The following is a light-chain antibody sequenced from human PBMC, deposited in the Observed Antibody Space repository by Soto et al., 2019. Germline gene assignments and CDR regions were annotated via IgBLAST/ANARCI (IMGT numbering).Light chain of an antibody. CDR1: QNIISN. Sequence: EIVMTQSPATLSVSPGERATLSCRASQNIISNLAWYQQKPGQSPRLLIYAASNRATGIPARFSGGGSGTDFTLAISSLEPEDSAVYYCQQRTNWPPEITFGQGTRLEIK. CDR2: AAS. J-gene: IGKJ5*01. V-gene: IGKV3-11*01. CDR3: QQRTNWPPEIT.